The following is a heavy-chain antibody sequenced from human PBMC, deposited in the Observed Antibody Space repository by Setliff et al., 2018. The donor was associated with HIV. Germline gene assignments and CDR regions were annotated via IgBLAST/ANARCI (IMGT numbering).Heavy chain of an antibody. CDR2: IDHSGST. J-gene: IGHJ5*01. V-gene: IGHV4-34*01. CDR3: AKRAVQDGTVTSSNWFES. D-gene: IGHD1-7*01. CDR1: GGSFNDYY. Sequence: PSETLSLTCAVYGGSFNDYYWTWIRQPPGKGLEWIGEIDHSGSTKYHASLKSRVTISIDTSKNQISLKLSSVTAADTAVYYCAKRAVQDGTVTSSNWFESWGQGTLVTSPQ.